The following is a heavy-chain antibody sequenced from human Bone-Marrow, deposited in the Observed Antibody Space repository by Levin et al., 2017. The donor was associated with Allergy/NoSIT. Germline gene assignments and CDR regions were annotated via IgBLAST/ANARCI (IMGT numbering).Heavy chain of an antibody. J-gene: IGHJ4*02. CDR3: AKDLSPRIAVTGNIEY. CDR2: INWDASTT. V-gene: IGHV3-43*01. D-gene: IGHD6-19*01. CDR1: GFTFNDYT. Sequence: LSLTCAASGFTFNDYTMHWVRQAPQRGLEWVSLINWDASTTYYADSVRGRFTISRDNSKNALYLQMNSLTTEDTALYYCAKDLSPRIAVTGNIEYWGQGTLVTVSS.